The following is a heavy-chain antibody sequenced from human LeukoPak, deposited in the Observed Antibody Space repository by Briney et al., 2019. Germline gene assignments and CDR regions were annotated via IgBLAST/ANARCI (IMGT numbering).Heavy chain of an antibody. CDR2: LIPMFGAA. CDR1: GNTFSSHG. D-gene: IGHD3-22*01. V-gene: IGHV1-69*06. CDR3: ARGRLMIVGNDAFDI. Sequence: SVKVPCKASGNTFSSHGFNWVRQAPGQGFEWLGSLIPMFGAANLSPNFRDRVTITADKSTSTAYMELSSLRSEDTAVYYCARGRLMIVGNDAFDIWGQGTMVTVSS. J-gene: IGHJ3*02.